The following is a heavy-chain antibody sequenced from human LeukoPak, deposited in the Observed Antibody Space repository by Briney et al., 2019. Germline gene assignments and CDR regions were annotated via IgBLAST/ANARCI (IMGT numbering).Heavy chain of an antibody. J-gene: IGHJ3*02. D-gene: IGHD2-8*01. Sequence: PGGSLRLSCAASGFTFSSYGMHWVRQAPGKGLEWVAVIWYDGSNEYYADSVKGRFTISRDNSKNTLYLQMNSLRAEDTAVYYCARVRTNGVWDDAFDIWGQGTIVTVSS. V-gene: IGHV3-33*01. CDR2: IWYDGSNE. CDR3: ARVRTNGVWDDAFDI. CDR1: GFTFSSYG.